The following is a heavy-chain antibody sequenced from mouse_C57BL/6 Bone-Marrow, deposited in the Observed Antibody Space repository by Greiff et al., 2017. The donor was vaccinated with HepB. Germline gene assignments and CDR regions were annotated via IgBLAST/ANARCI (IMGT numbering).Heavy chain of an antibody. Sequence: DVQLQESGPVLVKPGASVKMSCKASGYTFTDYYMNWVKQSHGKSLEWIGVINPYNGGTSYNQKFKGKATLTVDKSSSTAYMELNSLTSEDSAVYYCAKDYFDYWGQGTTLTVSS. J-gene: IGHJ2*01. V-gene: IGHV1-19*01. CDR1: GYTFTDYY. CDR3: AKDYFDY. CDR2: INPYNGGT.